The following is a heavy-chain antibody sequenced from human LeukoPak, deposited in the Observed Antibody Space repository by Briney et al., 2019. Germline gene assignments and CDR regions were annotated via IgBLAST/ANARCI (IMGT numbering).Heavy chain of an antibody. D-gene: IGHD6-6*01. Sequence: GESLKISCTGSGHSFTSSWIGWVRPKPGKGLEWRGIIYPGDSDTRYRPSFQGQVTISADKSISTAYLQWSSLKASDTAMYYCARHKYSSSALPDGAFDIWGQGTLVTVSS. CDR3: ARHKYSSSALPDGAFDI. J-gene: IGHJ3*02. CDR1: GHSFTSSW. V-gene: IGHV5-51*01. CDR2: IYPGDSDT.